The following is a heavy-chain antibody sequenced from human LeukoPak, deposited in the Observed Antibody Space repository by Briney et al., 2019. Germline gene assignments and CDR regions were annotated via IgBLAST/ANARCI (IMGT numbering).Heavy chain of an antibody. CDR3: AREGLGYSGSYRDAFDI. V-gene: IGHV1-69*13. D-gene: IGHD1-26*01. CDR1: GGTFSSYA. CDR2: IIPIFGTA. Sequence: GASVKVSCKASGGTFSSYAISWVRQAPGQGLEWMGGIIPIFGTANYAQKFQGRVTITADESTSTAYMELSSLRSEDTAVYYCAREGLGYSGSYRDAFDIWGQGTMVTVSS. J-gene: IGHJ3*02.